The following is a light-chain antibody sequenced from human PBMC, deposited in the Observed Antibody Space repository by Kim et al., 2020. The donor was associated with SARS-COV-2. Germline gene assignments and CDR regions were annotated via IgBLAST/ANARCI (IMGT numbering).Light chain of an antibody. CDR1: SSDVGGYNY. CDR3: SSYASSSTYV. Sequence: QSVLTQPASVSGSPGQSITISCAGTSSDVGGYNYVSWYQQHPGKAPKLMIYDVTQRPSGVSNRFSASKSGNTASLTISGLQAEDEADYYCSSYASSSTYVFGTGTKVTVL. CDR2: DVT. J-gene: IGLJ1*01. V-gene: IGLV2-14*03.